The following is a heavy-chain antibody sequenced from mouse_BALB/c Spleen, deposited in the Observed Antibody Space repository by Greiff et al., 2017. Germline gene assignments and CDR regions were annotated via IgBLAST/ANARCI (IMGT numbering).Heavy chain of an antibody. V-gene: IGHV3-2*02. CDR2: ISYSGST. CDR3: ARSRLGRGYYFDY. D-gene: IGHD4-1*01. J-gene: IGHJ2*01. CDR1: GYSITSDYA. Sequence: EVKLQESGPGLVKPSQSLSLTCTVTGYSITSDYAWNWIRQFPGNKLEWMGYISYSGSTSYNPSLKSRISITRDTSKNQFFLQLNSVTTEDTATYYCARSRLGRGYYFDYWGQGTTLTVSS.